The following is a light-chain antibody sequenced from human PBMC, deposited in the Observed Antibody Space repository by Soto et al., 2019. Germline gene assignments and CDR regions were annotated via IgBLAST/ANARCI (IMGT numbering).Light chain of an antibody. CDR1: QSITNSY. J-gene: IGKJ3*01. CDR3: QQYGSSRFT. CDR2: GAS. Sequence: EIVLTQSPGTLSLSPGERATLSCRASQSITNSYLAWYQQKPGQAPRLLGYGASSRATGIPDRFSGSGSGTDFTLTISRLEPEDFAVYYCQQYGSSRFTFGPGTKVDIK. V-gene: IGKV3-20*01.